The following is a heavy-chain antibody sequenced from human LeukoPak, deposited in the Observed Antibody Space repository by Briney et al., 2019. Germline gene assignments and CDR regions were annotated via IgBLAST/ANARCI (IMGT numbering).Heavy chain of an antibody. Sequence: ASVKVSCTASGYTFTSYGISWVRQAPGQGLEWMGWSSAYNGNTNYAQKLQGRVTMTTDTSTSTAYMELRSLRSDDTAVYYCARDLGKRYYFDYWGQGTLVTVSS. J-gene: IGHJ4*02. V-gene: IGHV1-18*01. CDR2: SSAYNGNT. CDR1: GYTFTSYG. CDR3: ARDLGKRYYFDY.